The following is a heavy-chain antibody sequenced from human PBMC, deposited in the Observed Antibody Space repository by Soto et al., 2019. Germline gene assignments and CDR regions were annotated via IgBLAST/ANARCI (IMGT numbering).Heavy chain of an antibody. CDR3: TTTDPRRGYSYGPTDPTAGFFDY. J-gene: IGHJ4*02. V-gene: IGHV3-15*07. CDR1: GFTFSNAW. D-gene: IGHD5-18*01. Sequence: PGGSLRLSCAASGFTFSNAWMNWVRQAPGKGLEWVGRIKSKTDGGTTDYAAPVKGRFTISRDDSKNTLYLQMNSLKTEDTAVYYCTTTDPRRGYSYGPTDPTAGFFDYWGQGTLVTVSS. CDR2: IKSKTDGGTT.